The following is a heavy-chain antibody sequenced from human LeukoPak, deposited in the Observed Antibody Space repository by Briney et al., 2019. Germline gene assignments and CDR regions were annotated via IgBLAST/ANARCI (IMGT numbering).Heavy chain of an antibody. CDR1: GFTFSSYW. J-gene: IGHJ5*02. CDR2: INSDGSST. CDR3: AKERFLIAAAARNPEWKEPNWFDP. V-gene: IGHV3-74*01. Sequence: GGSLRLSCAASGFTFSSYWMHWVRHAPGKGLVWVSRINSDGSSTSYADSVKGRFTISRDNAKNTLYMQMNSLRAEDTAVYYCAKERFLIAAAARNPEWKEPNWFDPWGQGTLVTVSS. D-gene: IGHD6-13*01.